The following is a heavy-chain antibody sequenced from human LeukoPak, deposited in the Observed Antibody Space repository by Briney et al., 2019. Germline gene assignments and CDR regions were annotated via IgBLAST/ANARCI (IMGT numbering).Heavy chain of an antibody. CDR2: IIPIFGTA. Sequence: SVKVSCKASGGTFSSYAISWVRQAPGQGLEWRGRIIPIFGTANYAQKFQGRVTITTDESTSTVYMELSSLRSEDTAVYYCAREPIYSVYGPEYYYYYYMDVWGKGTTVTVSS. CDR3: AREPIYSVYGPEYYYYYYMDV. J-gene: IGHJ6*03. V-gene: IGHV1-69*05. CDR1: GGTFSSYA. D-gene: IGHD5/OR15-5a*01.